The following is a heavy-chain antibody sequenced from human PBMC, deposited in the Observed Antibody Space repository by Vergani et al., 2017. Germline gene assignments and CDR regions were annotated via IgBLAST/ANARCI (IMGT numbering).Heavy chain of an antibody. Sequence: QVQLEESGGGVVQPGRSLRISCAGSGFTLSSHAMHWVRQAPGKGLEWVAFIWYDGSKEYYADSVKGRFTISRDNSKNTLYLQMNSLRAEDTAVYYCARDSSGWYGGDYWGQGTLVTVSS. D-gene: IGHD6-19*01. CDR2: IWYDGSKE. J-gene: IGHJ4*02. CDR3: ARDSSGWYGGDY. V-gene: IGHV3-33*01. CDR1: GFTLSSHA.